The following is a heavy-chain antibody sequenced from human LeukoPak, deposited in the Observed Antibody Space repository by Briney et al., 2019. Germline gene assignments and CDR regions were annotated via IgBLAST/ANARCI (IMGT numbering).Heavy chain of an antibody. CDR2: IKQDGSEK. V-gene: IGHV3-7*01. D-gene: IGHD2-15*01. CDR1: GFNFNTYW. J-gene: IGHJ4*02. Sequence: GGSLRLSCAASGFNFNTYWMSWVRQAPGRGLEWVANIKQDGSEKYYVDSVKGRFTISRDNAKNSLYLQMNSLRAEDTAVYYCARRPVVVVAAIYWGQGTLVTVSS. CDR3: ARRPVVVVAAIY.